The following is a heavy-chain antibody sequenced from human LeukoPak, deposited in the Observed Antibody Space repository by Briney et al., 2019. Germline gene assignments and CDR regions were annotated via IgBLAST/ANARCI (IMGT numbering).Heavy chain of an antibody. J-gene: IGHJ4*02. CDR3: ARLRDGRWLLEY. Sequence: PSETLSLTCTASGGSISSSGYYWGWIRQPPGKGLEWIASINYRGTTYYNPSLKSRVTISEDRSKNQFSLKLSSVTAADTAVYYCARLRDGRWLLEYWGQGTLVTVSS. CDR1: GGSISSSGYY. V-gene: IGHV4-39*01. CDR2: INYRGTT. D-gene: IGHD5-24*01.